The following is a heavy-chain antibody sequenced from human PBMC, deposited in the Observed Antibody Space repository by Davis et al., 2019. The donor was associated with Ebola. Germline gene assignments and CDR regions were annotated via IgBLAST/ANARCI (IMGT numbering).Heavy chain of an antibody. CDR1: GFTFSTYA. D-gene: IGHD2-2*01. Sequence: GESLKISCAASGFTFSTYAMHWVRQAPGKGLEWVAVILYDGTNIFYADSVKGRFTISRDNAKNSLYLQMNSLRDEDTAVYYCARALVPAASKRYYYYYGMDVWGQGTTVTVSS. V-gene: IGHV3-30*04. CDR2: ILYDGTNI. J-gene: IGHJ6*02. CDR3: ARALVPAASKRYYYYYGMDV.